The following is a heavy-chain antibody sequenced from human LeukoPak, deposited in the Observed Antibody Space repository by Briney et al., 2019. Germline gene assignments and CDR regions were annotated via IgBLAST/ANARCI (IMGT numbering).Heavy chain of an antibody. CDR2: IYHRGST. CDR1: GYSISSGYY. V-gene: IGHV4-38-2*01. J-gene: IGHJ4*02. D-gene: IGHD5-18*01. Sequence: PSETLSLTCAVSGYSISSGYYWGWIRQPPGKGLEWIGSIYHRGSTYYNPSLKSRVTISVDTSKNQFSLKLSPVTAADTAVYYCARRAQNTAMVLVFDYWGQGTLVTVSS. CDR3: ARRAQNTAMVLVFDY.